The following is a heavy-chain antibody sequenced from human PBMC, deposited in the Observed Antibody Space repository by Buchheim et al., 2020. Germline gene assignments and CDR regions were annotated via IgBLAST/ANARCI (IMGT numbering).Heavy chain of an antibody. J-gene: IGHJ5*01. CDR2: TIPILGTA. Sequence: QVQLVQSGAEVKKPGSSVKVSCKASGGTFSSSGVTWVRQAPGQGLEWMGGTIPILGTADYAQKFQRSVTITADESTDTADRELRSLRAEDTAVYYCARDENATRGYDSWGQGTL. D-gene: IGHD1-14*01. V-gene: IGHV1-69*11. CDR3: ARDENATRGYDS. CDR1: GGTFSSSG.